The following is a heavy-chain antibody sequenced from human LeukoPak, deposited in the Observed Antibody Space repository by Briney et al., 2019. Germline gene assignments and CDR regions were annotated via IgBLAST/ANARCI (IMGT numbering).Heavy chain of an antibody. D-gene: IGHD6-19*01. CDR1: GGSISTYY. CDR2: IYYSGST. V-gene: IGHV4-59*08. Sequence: SSETLSLTCTVSGGSISTYYWSWIRQPPDKGLEWIGYIYYSGSTNYNPSLKSRVTMSIDTSKNQFSLKLTSVTAADTAVYYCARHGSDWSFDYWGRGALVTVSS. CDR3: ARHGSDWSFDY. J-gene: IGHJ4*02.